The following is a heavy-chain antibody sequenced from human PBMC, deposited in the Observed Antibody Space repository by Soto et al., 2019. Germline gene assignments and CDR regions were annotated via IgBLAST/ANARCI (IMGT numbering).Heavy chain of an antibody. J-gene: IGHJ4*02. CDR3: ARGPDPAMVNYFDY. D-gene: IGHD5-18*01. CDR2: IYHSGST. V-gene: IGHV4-4*02. Sequence: SETLSLTCAVSGGSISSSNWWSWVRQPPGKGLEWIGEIYHSGSTNYNPSLKSRVTISVDKSKNQFSLKLSSVTAADRAVYYCARGPDPAMVNYFDYWGQGTLVTVSS. CDR1: GGSISSSNW.